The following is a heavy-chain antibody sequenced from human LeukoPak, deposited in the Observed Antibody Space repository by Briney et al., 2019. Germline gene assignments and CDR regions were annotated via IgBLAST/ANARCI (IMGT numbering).Heavy chain of an antibody. V-gene: IGHV1-8*03. Sequence: ASVKVSCKASGYTFTSYDINWVRQATGQGLEWMGWMNPNSGNTGYAQKFQGRVTITRNTSISTAYMKLSSLRSEDTAVYYCARVGATTMIVVVADYWGQGTLVTVSS. CDR1: GYTFTSYD. CDR3: ARVGATTMIVVVADY. D-gene: IGHD3-22*01. J-gene: IGHJ4*02. CDR2: MNPNSGNT.